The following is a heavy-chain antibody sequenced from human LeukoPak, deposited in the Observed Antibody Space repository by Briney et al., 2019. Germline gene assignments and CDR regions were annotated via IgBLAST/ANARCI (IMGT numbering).Heavy chain of an antibody. CDR2: MNSNNANT. CDR1: GYTFTSYN. V-gene: IGHV1-8*01. CDR3: ARDNGSPIRWQWLVYFDY. J-gene: IGHJ4*02. Sequence: ASVKVSCKASGYTFTSYNINWVRQATGQGLEWMGWMNSNNANTGFAQKFQGRVTMTRNTSISTAYMELRSLRSDDTAVYYCARDNGSPIRWQWLVYFDYWGQGTLVTVSS. D-gene: IGHD6-19*01.